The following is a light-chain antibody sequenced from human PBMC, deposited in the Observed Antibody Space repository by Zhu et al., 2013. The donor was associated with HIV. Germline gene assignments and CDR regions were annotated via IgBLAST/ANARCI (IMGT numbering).Light chain of an antibody. J-gene: IGKJ2*03. CDR1: QSVANS. CDR2: DAS. V-gene: IGKV3-11*01. CDR3: QQYGRSPGS. Sequence: EIVLTQSPVTLSLSPGERATLSCRASQSVANSLAWYQQKPGQAPRLVIYDASRRATGIPARFSGSGSGTDFTLTISSLEPEDFAVYYCQQYGRSPGSFGQGTKVEIK.